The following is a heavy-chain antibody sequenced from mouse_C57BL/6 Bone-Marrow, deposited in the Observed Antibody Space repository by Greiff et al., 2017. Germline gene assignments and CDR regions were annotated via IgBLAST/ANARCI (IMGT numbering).Heavy chain of an antibody. CDR2: INPNNGGT. D-gene: IGHD2-1*01. Sequence: EVQLQQSGPELVKPGASVKMSCKASGYTFTDYNMHWVKQSHGKSLEWIGYINPNNGGTSYNQKFKGKATLTVNKSSSTAYMTLRSLTSEDSADYYWAKCGRVYYGTHFDYWGQGTTLTVSS. CDR1: GYTFTDYN. J-gene: IGHJ2*01. V-gene: IGHV1-22*01. CDR3: AKCGRVYYGTHFDY.